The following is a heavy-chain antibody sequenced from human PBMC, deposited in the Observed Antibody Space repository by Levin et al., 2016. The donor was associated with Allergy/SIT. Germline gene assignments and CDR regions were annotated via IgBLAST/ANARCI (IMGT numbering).Heavy chain of an antibody. D-gene: IGHD6-13*01. J-gene: IGHJ4*02. V-gene: IGHV5-51*01. CDR3: ARQGSSWSSDY. Sequence: VRQMPGKGLEWMGIIYPGDSDTRYSPSFQGQVTISADKSISTAYLQWSSLKASDTAMYYCARQGSSWSSDYWGQGTLVTVSS. CDR2: IYPGDSDT.